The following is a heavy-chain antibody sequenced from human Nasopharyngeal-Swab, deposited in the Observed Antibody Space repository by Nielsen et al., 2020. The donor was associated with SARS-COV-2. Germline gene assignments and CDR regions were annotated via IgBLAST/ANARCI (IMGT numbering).Heavy chain of an antibody. J-gene: IGHJ6*02. Sequence: KVSCKGSGYSFTSYWIGWVCQMPGKGLEWMGIIYPGDSDTRYSPSFQGQVTISADKSISTAYLQWSSLKASDTAMYYCARQLWLVDYYYGMDVWGQGTTVTVSS. CDR3: ARQLWLVDYYYGMDV. V-gene: IGHV5-51*01. CDR1: GYSFTSYW. D-gene: IGHD5-18*01. CDR2: IYPGDSDT.